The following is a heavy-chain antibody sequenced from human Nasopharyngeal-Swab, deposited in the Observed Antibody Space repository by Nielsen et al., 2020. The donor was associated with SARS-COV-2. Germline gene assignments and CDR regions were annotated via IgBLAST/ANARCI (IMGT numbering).Heavy chain of an antibody. CDR2: ISDNGGST. J-gene: IGHJ6*02. CDR1: GFTLSSYA. Sequence: GGSLRLSCEASGFTLSSYAMTWVRRAPGKGLEWVSGISDNGGSTNYAGSVKGRFTISRDESKNTVYLQMNSLRAEDSAIYYCAKGGHCGGGSCYSLPYNYYFGMDVWGQGTTVTVSS. D-gene: IGHD2-15*01. CDR3: AKGGHCGGGSCYSLPYNYYFGMDV. V-gene: IGHV3-23*01.